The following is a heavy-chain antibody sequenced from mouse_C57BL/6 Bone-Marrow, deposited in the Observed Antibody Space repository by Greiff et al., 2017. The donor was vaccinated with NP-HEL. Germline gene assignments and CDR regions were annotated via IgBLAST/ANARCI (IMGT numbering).Heavy chain of an antibody. CDR2: IYPGDGDT. V-gene: IGHV1-82*01. Sequence: VQRVESGPELVKPGASVKISCKASGYAFSSSWMNWVKQRPGKGLEWIGRIYPGDGDTNYNGKFKGKATLTADKSSSTAYMQLSSLTSEDSAVYFCARTIDVWGTGTTVTVSS. J-gene: IGHJ1*03. CDR3: ARTIDV. CDR1: GYAFSSSW.